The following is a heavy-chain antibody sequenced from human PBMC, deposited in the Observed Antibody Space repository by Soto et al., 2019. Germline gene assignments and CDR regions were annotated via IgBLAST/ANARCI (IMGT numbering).Heavy chain of an antibody. CDR2: ISSSGGST. V-gene: IGHV3-23*01. Sequence: GGSLRLSCAASGFTFNSYAMSWVRQAPGKGLEWVSGISSSGGSTDYADSVQGRFTISRDNSKNTLYLQMNSLRAEDTAVYYCAKNSRYNWNPDAFDVWGQGTMVTVSS. CDR3: AKNSRYNWNPDAFDV. CDR1: GFTFNSYA. D-gene: IGHD1-20*01. J-gene: IGHJ3*01.